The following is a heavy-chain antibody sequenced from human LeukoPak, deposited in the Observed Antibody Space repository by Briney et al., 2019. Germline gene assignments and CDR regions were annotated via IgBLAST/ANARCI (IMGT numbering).Heavy chain of an antibody. CDR2: IWYDGSQK. CDR3: ATELRLRFDY. V-gene: IGHV3-33*01. Sequence: PGRSLRLSCAASGFTFSSYGMHWVRQVPGKGLEWVAVIWYDGSQKYYADSVKGRFTISRDNSKNTLYLQMNSLRAEDTAVYYCATELRLRFDYWGQGTLVTVSS. J-gene: IGHJ4*02. CDR1: GFTFSSYG. D-gene: IGHD4-17*01.